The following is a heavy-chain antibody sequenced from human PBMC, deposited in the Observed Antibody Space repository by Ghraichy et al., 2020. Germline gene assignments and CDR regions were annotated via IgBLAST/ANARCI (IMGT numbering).Heavy chain of an antibody. V-gene: IGHV3-23*01. Sequence: GGSLRLSCAVSGFAFTTYAMSWVRQAPGKGLEWVSTISGSGGSTYYADSVKGRFTISRDNSKNTLFLQVNSLRAEDTAIYYCAKVPIAVATFDIWGQGTMVTVSS. CDR1: GFAFTTYA. CDR3: AKVPIAVATFDI. D-gene: IGHD6-19*01. J-gene: IGHJ3*02. CDR2: ISGSGGST.